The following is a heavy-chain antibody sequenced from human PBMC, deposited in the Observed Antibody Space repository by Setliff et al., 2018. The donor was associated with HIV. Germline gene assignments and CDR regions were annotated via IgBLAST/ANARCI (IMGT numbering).Heavy chain of an antibody. D-gene: IGHD3-22*01. V-gene: IGHV4-4*07. Sequence: LSLTCTVSAGAITNYYWNWIRQAAGKGLEWIGRVHFSGTTTIYNPSLKSRVTMSVDRSKKQFSLRLTSVTAADTALYYCERSGYYWDDAFDIWGQGAMVTVSS. CDR1: AGAITNYY. CDR2: VHFSGTT. CDR3: ERSGYYWDDAFDI. J-gene: IGHJ3*02.